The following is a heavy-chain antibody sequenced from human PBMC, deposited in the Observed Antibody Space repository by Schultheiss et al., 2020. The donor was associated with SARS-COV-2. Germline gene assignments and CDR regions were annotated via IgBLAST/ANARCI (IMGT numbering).Heavy chain of an antibody. CDR1: GYSFTSYW. D-gene: IGHD2-15*01. V-gene: IGHV5-51*01. J-gene: IGHJ6*02. CDR2: IYPGDSDT. CDR3: ASPGVSSTDYYYGMDV. Sequence: GESLKISCKGSGYSFTSYWIGWVRQMPGKGLEWMGIIYPGDSDTRYSPSFQGQVTISADKSISTAYLQWSSLKASDTAMYYCASPGVSSTDYYYGMDVWGQGTTVTVSS.